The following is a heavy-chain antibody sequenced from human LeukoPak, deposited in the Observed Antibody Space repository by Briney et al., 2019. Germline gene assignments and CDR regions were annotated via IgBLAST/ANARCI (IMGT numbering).Heavy chain of an antibody. J-gene: IGHJ6*03. CDR2: FYHGGST. D-gene: IGHD3-10*01. Sequence: SETLSLTCTVSGYSISTGYYWDWIRQPPGKGLEWIGTFYHGGSTYYNPSLKSRVTISVDTSKNQFSLKLSSVTAADTAVYYCASNIWFGEHYYYMDVWGKGTTVTVSS. CDR3: ASNIWFGEHYYYMDV. V-gene: IGHV4-38-2*02. CDR1: GYSISTGYY.